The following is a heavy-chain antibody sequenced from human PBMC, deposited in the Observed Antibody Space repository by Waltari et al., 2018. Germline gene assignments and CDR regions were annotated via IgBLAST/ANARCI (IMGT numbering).Heavy chain of an antibody. CDR1: GGPFSGYS. J-gene: IGHJ1*01. D-gene: IGHD1-26*01. CDR3: ARAEQGGSAVGPDFQH. Sequence: QVHLQQWGAGLLKPSETLSLTCAVYGGPFSGYSWAWLRQPPGKGPEWIGEINRGGNINLDPSLKCRVIMSVDTSKNQVFLNLTSVTAADTAVYYCARAEQGGSAVGPDFQHWGQGTLVTVSS. V-gene: IGHV4-34*01. CDR2: INRGGNI.